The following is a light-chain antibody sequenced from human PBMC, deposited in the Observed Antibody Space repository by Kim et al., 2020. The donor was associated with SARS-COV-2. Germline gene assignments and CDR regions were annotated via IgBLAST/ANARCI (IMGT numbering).Light chain of an antibody. CDR1: GSNTGPAID. J-gene: IGLJ1*01. CDR2: CND. V-gene: IGLV1-40*01. CDR3: QAYDSSLGSYV. Sequence: RVTTSCPGRGSNTGPAIDVNWYQHIRGTAPKFLIYCNDNRPSGLPDRFAVAAAGPSPTPAITGLPAEHEAVYFCQAYDSSLGSYVFGPGTKVTVL.